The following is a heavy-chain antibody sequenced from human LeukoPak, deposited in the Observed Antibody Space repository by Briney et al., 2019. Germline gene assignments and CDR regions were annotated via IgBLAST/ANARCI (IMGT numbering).Heavy chain of an antibody. CDR1: RFTFSSRA. CDR2: ISGNGGST. D-gene: IGHD3-3*01. V-gene: IGHV3-23*01. Sequence: GGSLRLSCAASRFTFSSRAMTWVRQAPGKGLEWVSAISGNGGSTYYADSVKGRFTISRDNSQNTLYLQMNSLRAEDTALYYCAKCDDFWSGGVDYWGQGTLVTVSS. J-gene: IGHJ4*02. CDR3: AKCDDFWSGGVDY.